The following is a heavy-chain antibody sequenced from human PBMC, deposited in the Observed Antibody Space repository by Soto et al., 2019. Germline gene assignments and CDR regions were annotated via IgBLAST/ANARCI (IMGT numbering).Heavy chain of an antibody. CDR1: GGSISSGGYY. CDR2: IYRSGNA. J-gene: IGHJ6*02. Sequence: QMQLQESGPGLVKPSQTLSLTCTVSGGSISSGGYYWSWIRQLPMKGLEWMAYIYRSGNAYYNPSLESRLTISVDTSKNQFSLKLSSVTAAATAVYYCARKNDFSGGSVYYSGLDVWGHGTTVTVSS. CDR3: ARKNDFSGGSVYYSGLDV. V-gene: IGHV4-31*03. D-gene: IGHD3-3*01.